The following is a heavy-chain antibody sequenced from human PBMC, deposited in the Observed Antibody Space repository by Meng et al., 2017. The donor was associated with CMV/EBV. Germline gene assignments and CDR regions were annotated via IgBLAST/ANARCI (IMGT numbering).Heavy chain of an antibody. CDR3: ADDIVVVPEGGY. Sequence: ESLMISCAASGFTSNSYVMNWVRQVPGKGLEWVSVISSNGGGTYSADSVRGRFTISRDNPKNTLYLQMNRLRVEDTAIYYCADDIVVVPEGGYWGQGTLVTVSS. J-gene: IGHJ4*02. V-gene: IGHV3-23*01. CDR1: GFTSNSYV. D-gene: IGHD2-2*01. CDR2: ISSNGGGT.